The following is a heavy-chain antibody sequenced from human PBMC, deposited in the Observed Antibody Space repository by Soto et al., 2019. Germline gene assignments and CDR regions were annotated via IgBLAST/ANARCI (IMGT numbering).Heavy chain of an antibody. CDR3: ARASWELPLYY. Sequence: GGSLRLSCAASGFTFSSYWMHWVRQAPGKGLVWVSRINSDGSSTTYADSVKGRFTISRDNAKNTLYLQMSSLRAEDTAVYYCARASWELPLYYWGQGTLVTVSS. CDR2: INSDGSST. J-gene: IGHJ4*02. D-gene: IGHD1-26*01. V-gene: IGHV3-74*01. CDR1: GFTFSSYW.